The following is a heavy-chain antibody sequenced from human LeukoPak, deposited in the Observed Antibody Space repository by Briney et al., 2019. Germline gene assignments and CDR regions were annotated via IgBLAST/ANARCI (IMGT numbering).Heavy chain of an antibody. V-gene: IGHV4-59*01. CDR1: GGTISSYY. CDR2: IYYSGST. J-gene: IGHJ4*02. CDR3: ARETGRGVDY. D-gene: IGHD3-10*01. Sequence: SETLSLTCTGSGGTISSYYWSWIRQPPGKGLEWIGYIYYSGSTNDNPSLKSRVTISVDTSKNQFSLKLSSVTAADTAVYYCARETGRGVDYWGQGTLVTVSS.